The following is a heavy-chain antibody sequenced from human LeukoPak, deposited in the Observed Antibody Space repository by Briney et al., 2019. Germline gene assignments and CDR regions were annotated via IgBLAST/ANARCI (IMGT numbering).Heavy chain of an antibody. CDR1: GYTFTSYG. J-gene: IGHJ4*02. V-gene: IGHV1-18*04. D-gene: IGHD3-3*01. CDR3: ARDSPRTYYDFWSGPATFDY. Sequence: ASVKVSCKASGYTFTSYGISWVRRAPGQGLEWMGWISAYIGNTNYAQKLQGRVTMTTDTSTSTAYMELRSLRSDDTAVYYCARDSPRTYYDFWSGPATFDYWGQGTLVTVSS. CDR2: ISAYIGNT.